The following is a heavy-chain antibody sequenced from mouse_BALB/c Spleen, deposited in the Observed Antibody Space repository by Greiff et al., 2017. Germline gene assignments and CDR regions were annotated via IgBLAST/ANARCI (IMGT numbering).Heavy chain of an antibody. Sequence: DVKLVESGGGLVQPGGSLKLSCAASGFTFSSYTMSWVRQTPEKRLEWVAYISNGGGSTYYPDTVKGRFTISRDNAKNTLYLQMSSLKSEDTAMYYCARQGNYGAMDYWGQGTSVTVSS. CDR1: GFTFSSYT. J-gene: IGHJ4*01. CDR3: ARQGNYGAMDY. V-gene: IGHV5-12-2*01. D-gene: IGHD2-1*01. CDR2: ISNGGGST.